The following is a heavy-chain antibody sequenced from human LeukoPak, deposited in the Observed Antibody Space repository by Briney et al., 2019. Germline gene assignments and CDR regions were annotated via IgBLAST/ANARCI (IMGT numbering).Heavy chain of an antibody. Sequence: GASVKVSCKASGYTFTGYYMHWVRQAPGQGLEWMGRINPNSGGTNYAQKFQGRVTMPRDTSISTAYMELSRLRSDDTAVYYCARELEQWLVDRSFDYWGQGTLVTVSS. J-gene: IGHJ4*02. V-gene: IGHV1-2*06. CDR2: INPNSGGT. CDR3: ARELEQWLVDRSFDY. D-gene: IGHD6-19*01. CDR1: GYTFTGYY.